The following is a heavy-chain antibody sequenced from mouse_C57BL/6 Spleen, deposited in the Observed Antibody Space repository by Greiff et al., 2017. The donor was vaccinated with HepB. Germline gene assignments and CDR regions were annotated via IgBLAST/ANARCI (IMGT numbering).Heavy chain of an antibody. CDR2: IDPEDGDT. D-gene: IGHD2-4*01. V-gene: IGHV14-1*01. CDR3: TTIYYDYGEGFAY. J-gene: IGHJ3*01. Sequence: VQLQQSGAELVRPGASVKLSCTASGFNIKDYYMHWVKQRPEQGLEWIGRIDPEDGDTEYAPKFQGKATMTADTSSNTAYLQLSSLTSEDTAVYYCTTIYYDYGEGFAYWGQGTLVTVSS. CDR1: GFNIKDYY.